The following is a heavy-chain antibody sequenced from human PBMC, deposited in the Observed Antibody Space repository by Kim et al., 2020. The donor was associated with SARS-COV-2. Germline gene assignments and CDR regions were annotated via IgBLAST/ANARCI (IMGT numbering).Heavy chain of an antibody. Sequence: GGSLRLSCAASGFTFSGSAMHWVRQAPGKGLEWVGRIRSKANSYATAYAASVKGRFTISRDDSKNTAYLQMNSLKTEDTAVYYCTRQSGSNYYDSSGPLDYWGQGTLVTVSS. D-gene: IGHD3-22*01. CDR2: IRSKANSYAT. V-gene: IGHV3-73*01. J-gene: IGHJ4*02. CDR1: GFTFSGSA. CDR3: TRQSGSNYYDSSGPLDY.